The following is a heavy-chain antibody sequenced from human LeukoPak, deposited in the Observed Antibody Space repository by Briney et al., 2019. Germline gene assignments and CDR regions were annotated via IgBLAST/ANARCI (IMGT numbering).Heavy chain of an antibody. D-gene: IGHD3-22*01. Sequence: GGSLRLSCVVSGFTLSRHGMHWVRQAPGKGLEWLAVISNDGSNKYYADSVKGRFTISRDNSKNTVSLQMDSLRAEDTAVYYCARDFRYDSSGYKRAAFDIWGQGTMVTVSS. CDR1: GFTLSRHG. J-gene: IGHJ3*02. V-gene: IGHV3-33*08. CDR3: ARDFRYDSSGYKRAAFDI. CDR2: ISNDGSNK.